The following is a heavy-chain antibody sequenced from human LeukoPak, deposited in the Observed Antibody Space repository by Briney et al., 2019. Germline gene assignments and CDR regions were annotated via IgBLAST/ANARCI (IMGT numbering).Heavy chain of an antibody. CDR2: ISGGGGAT. CDR3: ARVGGSGSSYYFDY. Sequence: GGSLRLSCAASGFXFSNYAMRWVRQAPGKGLEWVSAISGGGGATYYSDSVKGRFTISRDNSKNTLSLQMNSLRAEDTALYFCARVGGSGSSYYFDYWGQGTLVTVSS. CDR1: GFXFSNYA. J-gene: IGHJ4*02. D-gene: IGHD6-19*01. V-gene: IGHV3-23*01.